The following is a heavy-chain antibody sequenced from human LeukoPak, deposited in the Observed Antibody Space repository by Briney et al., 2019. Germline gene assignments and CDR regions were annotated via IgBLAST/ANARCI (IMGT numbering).Heavy chain of an antibody. J-gene: IGHJ6*03. Sequence: GGSLRLSCAASGFTFSSYSMNWVRQAPGKGLEWVSSISSSSSYIYYADSVKGRFTISRDNAKNSLYLQMNSLRAEDTAVYYCARVLDKDYDSSGYYYYYYMDVWGKGTTVTVSS. CDR2: ISSSSSYI. CDR1: GFTFSSYS. D-gene: IGHD3-22*01. CDR3: ARVLDKDYDSSGYYYYYYMDV. V-gene: IGHV3-21*01.